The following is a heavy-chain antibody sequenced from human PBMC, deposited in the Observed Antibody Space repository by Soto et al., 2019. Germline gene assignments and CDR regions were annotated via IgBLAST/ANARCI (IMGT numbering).Heavy chain of an antibody. CDR3: ARRRARRGPLDH. D-gene: IGHD3-10*01. CDR2: IYYSGST. Sequence: QVQLQESGPGLVKPSQTLSLTCTVSGGSISSGGYYWSWIRQHPGKGLEWIGYIYYSGSTYYNPSLKSRVTISVVTSKNQFSLKLSSVTAADTAVYYCARRRARRGPLDHWGQGTLVTVSS. J-gene: IGHJ4*02. V-gene: IGHV4-31*03. CDR1: GGSISSGGYY.